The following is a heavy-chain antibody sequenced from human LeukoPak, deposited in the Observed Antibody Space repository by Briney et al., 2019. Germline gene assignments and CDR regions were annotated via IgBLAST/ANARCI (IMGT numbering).Heavy chain of an antibody. CDR1: GFTVSSNY. CDR3: ARDQSGFLEWPS. J-gene: IGHJ5*02. D-gene: IGHD3-3*01. CDR2: IYSGGST. V-gene: IGHV3-66*02. Sequence: GGSLRLSCAASGFTVSSNYMNWVRQAPGKGLEWVSVIYSGGSTYYADSVKGRFTISRDNSKNTLYLQMNSLRAEDTAVYYCARDQSGFLEWPSWGQGTLVTVS.